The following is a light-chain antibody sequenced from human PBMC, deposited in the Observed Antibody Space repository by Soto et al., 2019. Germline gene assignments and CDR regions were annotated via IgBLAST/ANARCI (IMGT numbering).Light chain of an antibody. CDR1: SSDVGGYNY. V-gene: IGLV2-14*01. J-gene: IGLJ1*01. CDR3: SSYTSSSTL. CDR2: EVS. Sequence: ALAQPASVSGSPGQSITISCTGTSSDVGGYNYVSWYQQHPGKAPKLMIYEVSNRPSGLSNRFSASKSGNTASLTISGLQTEDEADYYCSSYTSSSTLFGTGTKVTV.